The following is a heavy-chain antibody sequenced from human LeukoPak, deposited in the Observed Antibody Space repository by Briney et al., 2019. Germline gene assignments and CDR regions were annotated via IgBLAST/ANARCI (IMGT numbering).Heavy chain of an antibody. J-gene: IGHJ5*02. CDR2: INHSGST. CDR3: ARVDYYGDWFDA. Sequence: SETLSLTCAVYGGSFSGYYWSWLRQPPGKGLELIGEINHSGSTNYNPSLKSRVTISVDTSKNQFSLKLSSVTAADTAVYYCARVDYYGDWFDAWGQGTLVTVSS. D-gene: IGHD3-3*01. V-gene: IGHV4-34*01. CDR1: GGSFSGYY.